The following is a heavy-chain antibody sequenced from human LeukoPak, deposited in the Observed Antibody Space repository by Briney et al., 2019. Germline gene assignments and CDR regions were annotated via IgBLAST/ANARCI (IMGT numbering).Heavy chain of an antibody. D-gene: IGHD4-17*01. CDR2: IYYSGST. CDR1: GGSISSYY. J-gene: IGHJ2*01. CDR3: ARAPPTAQHWYFDL. Sequence: PSETLSLTCTVSGGSISSYYWSWIRQPPGKGLEWIGYIYYSGSTNYNPSLKSRVTISVDTSKNQFSLKLSSVTAADTAVYYCARAPPTAQHWYFDLWGRGTLVTVSS. V-gene: IGHV4-59*08.